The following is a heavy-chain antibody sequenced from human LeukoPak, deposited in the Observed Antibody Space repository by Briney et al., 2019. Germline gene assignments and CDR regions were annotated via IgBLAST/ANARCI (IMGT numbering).Heavy chain of an antibody. V-gene: IGHV3-7*04. CDR1: GFIFSSYW. J-gene: IGHJ4*02. CDR3: ARVRGYYYFDY. Sequence: PGGSLRLSCAASGFIFSSYWMTWVRHAPGKGLEWVANIKQGGSEKYYADSVKGRFTISRDNAMNSLYLQTNSMRAEDTAVYYCARVRGYYYFDYWGEGSLV. D-gene: IGHD5-18*01. CDR2: IKQGGSEK.